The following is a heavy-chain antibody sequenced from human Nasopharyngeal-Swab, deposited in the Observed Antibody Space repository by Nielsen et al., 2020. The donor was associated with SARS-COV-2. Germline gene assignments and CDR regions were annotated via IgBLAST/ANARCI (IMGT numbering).Heavy chain of an antibody. CDR3: ARVPGFGEFY. CDR1: GFTFSSYE. CDR2: ISSSGSTI. J-gene: IGHJ4*02. D-gene: IGHD3-10*01. Sequence: GGSLRLSCAASGFTFSSYEMNWVRQAPGKGLEWVSYISSSGSTIYYADSVKGRFTISRDNAKNSLYLQMSSLRAEDTAVYYCARVPGFGEFYWGQGTLVTVSS. V-gene: IGHV3-48*03.